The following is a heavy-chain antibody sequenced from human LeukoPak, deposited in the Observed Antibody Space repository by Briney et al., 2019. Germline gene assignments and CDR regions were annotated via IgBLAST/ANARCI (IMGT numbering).Heavy chain of an antibody. Sequence: ASVKVSCKASGYTFTSYGISWVRQAPGQGLEWMGWISAYNGNTNYAQKLQGRVTMTTDTSTSTAYMELRSLRSDDTAVYYCARRSITMVRGVTANFFDPWGQGTLVTVSS. D-gene: IGHD3-10*01. J-gene: IGHJ5*02. V-gene: IGHV1-18*01. CDR1: GYTFTSYG. CDR2: ISAYNGNT. CDR3: ARRSITMVRGVTANFFDP.